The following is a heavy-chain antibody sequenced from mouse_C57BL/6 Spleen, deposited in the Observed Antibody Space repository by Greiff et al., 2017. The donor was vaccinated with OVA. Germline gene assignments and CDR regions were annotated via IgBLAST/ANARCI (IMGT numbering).Heavy chain of an antibody. CDR2: IHPNSGST. V-gene: IGHV1-64*01. Sequence: QVQLQQPGAELVKPGASVTLSCKASGYTFTSYWMHWVKQRPGQGLEWIGMIHPNSGSTNYNEKFKSKATLTVDKSSSTAYMQLSSLTSEDSAVYYCARRVITTVKDYFDYWGQGTTLTVSS. J-gene: IGHJ2*01. D-gene: IGHD1-1*01. CDR1: GYTFTSYW. CDR3: ARRVITTVKDYFDY.